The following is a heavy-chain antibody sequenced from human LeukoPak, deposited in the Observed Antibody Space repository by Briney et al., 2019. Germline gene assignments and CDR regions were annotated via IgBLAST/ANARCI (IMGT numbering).Heavy chain of an antibody. CDR3: ARGFRSRYFDL. Sequence: SETLSLTCAVYGGSFSGYYWSWIRQPPGKGLEWIGEINHSGSTNYNPSLKSRVTISVDTSKNQFSLKLSSVTAADTAVYHCARGFRSRYFDLWGRGTLVTVSS. D-gene: IGHD6-13*01. V-gene: IGHV4-34*01. CDR2: INHSGST. CDR1: GGSFSGYY. J-gene: IGHJ2*01.